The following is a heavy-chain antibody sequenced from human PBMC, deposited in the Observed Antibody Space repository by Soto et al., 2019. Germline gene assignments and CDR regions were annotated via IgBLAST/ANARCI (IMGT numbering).Heavy chain of an antibody. CDR1: GYTFTSYA. V-gene: IGHV1-3*01. Sequence: VSVKVSCKASGYTFTSYAMHWVRQAPGQRLEWMGWINAGNGNTKYSQKFQGRVTITRDTSASTAYMYLSSLRSEDTAVYYCARGPLRNWFDPWGQGTLVTVS. J-gene: IGHJ5*02. CDR2: INAGNGNT. CDR3: ARGPLRNWFDP.